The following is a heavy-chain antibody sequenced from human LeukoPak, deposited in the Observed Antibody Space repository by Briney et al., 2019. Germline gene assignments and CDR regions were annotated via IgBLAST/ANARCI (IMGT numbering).Heavy chain of an antibody. J-gene: IGHJ5*02. D-gene: IGHD3-10*02. CDR1: GFTFSRYW. Sequence: GGSLRLSCAASGFTFSRYWMSWVRQAPGKGLEWVANIKQDGSQKSYVDSVKGRFTISRDNANNLLYLQMNSLRAEDTAVYYCAKVMLGELLYWFDPWGQGTLVTVSS. V-gene: IGHV3-7*03. CDR2: IKQDGSQK. CDR3: AKVMLGELLYWFDP.